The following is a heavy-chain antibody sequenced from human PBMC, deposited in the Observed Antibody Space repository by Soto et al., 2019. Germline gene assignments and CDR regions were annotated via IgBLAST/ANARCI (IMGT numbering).Heavy chain of an antibody. J-gene: IGHJ4*02. CDR1: GFTFSDYY. CDR3: ARDRYYYDSSGYYYADY. CDR2: ISSSGSTI. D-gene: IGHD3-22*01. Sequence: VGSLRLSCAASGFTFSDYYMSWIRQAPGKGLEWVSYISSSGSTIYSADSVKGRFTISRDNAKNSLYLQMNSLRAEDTAVYYCARDRYYYDSSGYYYADYCGQRTLVTVSS. V-gene: IGHV3-11*01.